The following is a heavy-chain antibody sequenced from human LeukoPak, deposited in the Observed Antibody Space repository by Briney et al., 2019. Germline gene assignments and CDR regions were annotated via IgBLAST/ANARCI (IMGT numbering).Heavy chain of an antibody. J-gene: IGHJ6*02. CDR2: ISSSSSYT. CDR3: ANSVATTPYPYYYYGLDV. CDR1: GFTFSDYY. Sequence: GGSLRLSCAASGFTFSDYYMSWIRQAPGQGLEWVSYISSSSSYTNYADSVKGRFTISRDNSKNTLYLQMNSLRPEDTAVYYCANSVATTPYPYYYYGLDVWGQGTTVTVSS. D-gene: IGHD5-12*01. V-gene: IGHV3-11*06.